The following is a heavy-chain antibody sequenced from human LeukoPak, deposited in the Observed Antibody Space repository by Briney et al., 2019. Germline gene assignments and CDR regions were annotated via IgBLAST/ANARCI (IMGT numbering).Heavy chain of an antibody. Sequence: ASVKVSCKASGYTLTSYDINWVRQATGQGLEWMGWMNPNSGNTGYAQKFQGRVTITRNTSISTAYMELRSLRSDDTAVYYCARASRWEHDAFDIWGQGTMVTVSS. CDR2: MNPNSGNT. V-gene: IGHV1-8*03. CDR1: GYTLTSYD. CDR3: ARASRWEHDAFDI. D-gene: IGHD4-23*01. J-gene: IGHJ3*02.